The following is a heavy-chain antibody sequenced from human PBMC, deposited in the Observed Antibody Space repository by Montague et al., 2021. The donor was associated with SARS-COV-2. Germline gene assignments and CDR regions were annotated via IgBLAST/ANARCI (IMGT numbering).Heavy chain of an antibody. CDR3: SRRKDRAYHGYATDY. J-gene: IGHJ4*02. Sequence: SETLSLTCVVSGDSITSSNWWSWFRQPPGKGLQWIVEISRCGPTNYSPPLRSRVTISIDTVKNYFSPTVPSVTAADTAVYYCSRRKDRAYHGYATDYWGQGTLVTVSS. D-gene: IGHD5-18*01. V-gene: IGHV4/OR15-8*02. CDR1: GDSITSSNW. CDR2: ISRCGPT.